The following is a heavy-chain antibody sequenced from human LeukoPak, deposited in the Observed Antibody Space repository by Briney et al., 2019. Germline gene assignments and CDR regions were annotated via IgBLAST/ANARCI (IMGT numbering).Heavy chain of an antibody. Sequence: ASVTVSCKASGYTFTSYDINWVRQATGQGLEWMGWMNPNSGNTGYAQKFQGRITMTRNTSISTAYMELSSLRSEDTAVYYCARGRSGFSSSWYDPWGQGTLVTVSS. J-gene: IGHJ5*02. V-gene: IGHV1-8*01. CDR1: GYTFTSYD. D-gene: IGHD6-13*01. CDR3: ARGRSGFSSSWYDP. CDR2: MNPNSGNT.